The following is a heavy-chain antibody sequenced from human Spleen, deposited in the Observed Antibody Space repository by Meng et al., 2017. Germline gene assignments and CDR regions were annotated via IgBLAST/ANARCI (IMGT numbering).Heavy chain of an antibody. CDR3: ARGPVWSSDALEI. J-gene: IGHJ3*02. D-gene: IGHD3-10*01. CDR2: TRNKANSYTT. CDR1: GFTFSDHY. Sequence: GASLMISCATSGFTFSDHYMDWVRQAPGKGLEWVGRTRNKANSYTTEYAASVQGRFTISRDDSKKSMHLQMSSRKTAATAVYYCARGPVWSSDALEIWGQGAMVTVSS. V-gene: IGHV3-72*01.